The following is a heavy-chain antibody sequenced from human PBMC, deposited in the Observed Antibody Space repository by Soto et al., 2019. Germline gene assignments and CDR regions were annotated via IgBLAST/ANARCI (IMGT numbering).Heavy chain of an antibody. Sequence: GGSLRLSCAASGFTFSSYGMHWVRQAPGKGLEWVAVIWYDGSNKYYADSVKGRFTISRDNSKNTLYLQMNSLRAEDTAVYYCARENEASGSSSPYYDYWGQGTLVTVSS. D-gene: IGHD6-6*01. CDR3: ARENEASGSSSPYYDY. CDR2: IWYDGSNK. V-gene: IGHV3-33*01. J-gene: IGHJ4*02. CDR1: GFTFSSYG.